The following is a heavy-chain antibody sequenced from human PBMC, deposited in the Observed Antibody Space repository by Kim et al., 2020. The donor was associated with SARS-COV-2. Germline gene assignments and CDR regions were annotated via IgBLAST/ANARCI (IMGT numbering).Heavy chain of an antibody. J-gene: IGHJ5*01. D-gene: IGHD6-13*01. CDR1: GYTFTSYD. V-gene: IGHV1-3*01. CDR2: INPGNGNK. CDR3: AREHTSSWYDS. Sequence: ASVKVSCKASGYTFTSYDIHWMRQVPGQRPEWMGWINPGNGNKKYSQKFQGRVTITRDTSASIVNVELSSLRSEDTAVYFCAREHTSSWYDSWGQGTLVTVSS.